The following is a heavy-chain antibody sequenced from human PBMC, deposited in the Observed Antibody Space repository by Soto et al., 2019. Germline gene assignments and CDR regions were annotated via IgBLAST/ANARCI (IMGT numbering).Heavy chain of an antibody. Sequence: EVQLVESGGGLVKPGGSLRLSCAASGFTFSSYSMNWVRQAPGKGLEWVSSISSSSSYIYYADSVKGRFTISSDNAKNSLYLQMNSLRAEDTAVYYCARSPSMTTVSLDYWGQGTLVTVSS. CDR3: ARSPSMTTVSLDY. V-gene: IGHV3-21*01. CDR1: GFTFSSYS. D-gene: IGHD4-17*01. CDR2: ISSSSSYI. J-gene: IGHJ4*02.